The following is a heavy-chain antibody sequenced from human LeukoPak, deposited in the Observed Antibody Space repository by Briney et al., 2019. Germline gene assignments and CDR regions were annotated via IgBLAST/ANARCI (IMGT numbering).Heavy chain of an antibody. J-gene: IGHJ3*02. CDR2: IIPIFGTA. Sequence: ASVKVSCKASGGTFSSYAISWVRQAPGQGLEWMGGIIPIFGTANYAQKFQGRVAITTDESTSTAYMELSSLRSEDTAVYYCARTDCSSTSCYISGAFDIWGQGTMVTVSS. CDR3: ARTDCSSTSCYISGAFDI. V-gene: IGHV1-69*05. CDR1: GGTFSSYA. D-gene: IGHD2-2*02.